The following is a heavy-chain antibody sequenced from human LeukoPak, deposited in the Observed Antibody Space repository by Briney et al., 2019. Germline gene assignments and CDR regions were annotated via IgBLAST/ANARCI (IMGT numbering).Heavy chain of an antibody. V-gene: IGHV1-3*01. D-gene: IGHD5-12*01. CDR1: GYNFNTYT. J-gene: IGHJ4*02. CDR2: VNAGNGDT. Sequence: GASVKVSCKASGYNFNTYTIHWVRQAPGQGLEWMGWVNAGNGDTKYSQNFQGTVTFTRDTSATTAYMEPSSLRSEDTAVYFCARGRYSGYDSFAGVYWGQGTLVTVSS. CDR3: ARGRYSGYDSFAGVY.